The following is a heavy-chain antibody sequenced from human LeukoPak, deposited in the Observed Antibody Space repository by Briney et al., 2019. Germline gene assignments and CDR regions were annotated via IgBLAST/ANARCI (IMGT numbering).Heavy chain of an antibody. CDR1: GYSFTSYW. CDR3: ARHGRSWLVTDNWFDP. V-gene: IGHV5-51*01. Sequence: GESLKISCKCSGYSFTSYWIGWVRQMPGKGLEWMGIIYPGDSDTRYSPSFQGQVTISADKSISTAYLQWSSLKASDTAMYYCARHGRSWLVTDNWFDPWGQGTLVTVSS. D-gene: IGHD6-13*01. J-gene: IGHJ5*02. CDR2: IYPGDSDT.